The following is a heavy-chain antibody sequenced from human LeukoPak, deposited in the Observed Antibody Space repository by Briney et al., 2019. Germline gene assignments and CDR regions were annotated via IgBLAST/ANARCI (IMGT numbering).Heavy chain of an antibody. V-gene: IGHV3-21*01. CDR2: ISSSSSYI. CDR1: GFTFSSYS. Sequence: PGGSLRPSCAASGFTFSSYSMNWVRQAPGKGLEWVSSISSSSSYIYYADSVKGRFTISRDNAKNSLYLQMNSLRAEDTAVYYCARVYYYGSGSSGYFDYWGQGTLVTVSS. CDR3: ARVYYYGSGSSGYFDY. J-gene: IGHJ4*02. D-gene: IGHD3-10*01.